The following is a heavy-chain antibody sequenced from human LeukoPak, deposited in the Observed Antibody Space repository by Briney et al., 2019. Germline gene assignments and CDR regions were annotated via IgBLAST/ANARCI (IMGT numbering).Heavy chain of an antibody. CDR1: GFTFGSSP. Sequence: GGSLRLSCAASGFTFGSSPMHWVRQAPGKGLEWVAGVSHDGSGTYYTDSVKGRFSISRDNAKNTLFLQMNSLRPEDTALYYCAKEGDSSGHCGDFGIWGQGTMVTVSS. J-gene: IGHJ3*02. D-gene: IGHD3-22*01. CDR3: AKEGDSSGHCGDFGI. V-gene: IGHV3-30*04. CDR2: VSHDGSGT.